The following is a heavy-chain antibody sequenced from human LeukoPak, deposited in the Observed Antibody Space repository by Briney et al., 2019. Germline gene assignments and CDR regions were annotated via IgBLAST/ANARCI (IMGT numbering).Heavy chain of an antibody. Sequence: SGTLSLTCAVYGGSFSGYYWSWIRQPPGKGLEWIGEINHSGSTNYNPSLKSRVTISVDTSKNQLSLKLSSVTAADTAVYYCARGRRVVPAATRIYYFDYWGQGTLVTVSS. CDR2: INHSGST. D-gene: IGHD2-2*01. CDR1: GGSFSGYY. CDR3: ARGRRVVPAATRIYYFDY. J-gene: IGHJ4*02. V-gene: IGHV4-34*01.